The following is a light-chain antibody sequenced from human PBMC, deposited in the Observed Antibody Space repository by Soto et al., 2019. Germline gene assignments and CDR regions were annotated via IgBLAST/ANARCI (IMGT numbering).Light chain of an antibody. V-gene: IGLV2-14*01. J-gene: IGLJ1*01. Sequence: QSVLTQPASVSGSPGQSITISCTGTSGDVGGNKYVSWYQHHPGKAPKLMIYEVSNRPSGVSDRFSGSKSGNTASLTISGLQAEDEADYYCFSYRISSYVFGTGTKVTVL. CDR3: FSYRISSYV. CDR2: EVS. CDR1: SGDVGGNKY.